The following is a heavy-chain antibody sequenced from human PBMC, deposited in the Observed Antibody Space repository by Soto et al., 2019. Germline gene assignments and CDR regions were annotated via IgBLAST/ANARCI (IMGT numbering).Heavy chain of an antibody. J-gene: IGHJ4*02. CDR3: VGYDSSGYDNDY. Sequence: SETLSLTCTVSGGSISSSSYYWGWIRQPPGKGLEWIGSIYYSGSTYYNPSLKSRVTISVDTSKNQFSLKLSSVTAADTAVYYCVGYDSSGYDNDYWGQGTLVTVSS. CDR2: IYYSGST. CDR1: GGSISSSSYY. V-gene: IGHV4-39*01. D-gene: IGHD3-22*01.